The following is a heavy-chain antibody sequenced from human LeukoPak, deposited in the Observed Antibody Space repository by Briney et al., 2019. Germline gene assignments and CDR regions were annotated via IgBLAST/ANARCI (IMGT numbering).Heavy chain of an antibody. Sequence: GGSLRLSCAASGFTFSSYAMSWVRQAPGKGLEWVANIKPDGSEKYYVDSVKGRFTISRDNAENSLYLQMNSLRAEDTAVYYCAKARPYSRYHFDYWAPGTLVTVS. D-gene: IGHD6-13*01. CDR3: AKARPYSRYHFDY. CDR1: GFTFSSYA. CDR2: IKPDGSEK. J-gene: IGHJ4*02. V-gene: IGHV3-7*01.